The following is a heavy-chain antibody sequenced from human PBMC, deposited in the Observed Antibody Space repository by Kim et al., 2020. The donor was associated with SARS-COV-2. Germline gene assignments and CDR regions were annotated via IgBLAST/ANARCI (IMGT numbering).Heavy chain of an antibody. D-gene: IGHD3-22*01. CDR3: ARTYYGLDY. CDR1: DGSFSDYF. Sequence: SETLSLTCAVYDGSFSDYFLSWIRQPPGEGLEWIAEIHHSGNTNYNPYLKSRVNITVDTTKKQISLKVISVTAADTAVYYCARTYYGLDYWGQGTRVTVSS. J-gene: IGHJ4*02. V-gene: IGHV4-34*01. CDR2: IHHSGNT.